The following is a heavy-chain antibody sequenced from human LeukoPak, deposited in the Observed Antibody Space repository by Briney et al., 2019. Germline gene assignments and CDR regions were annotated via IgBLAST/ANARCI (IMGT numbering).Heavy chain of an antibody. CDR2: ITSSGSTI. CDR3: ARIGRPAAFDI. V-gene: IGHV3-11*01. CDR1: GFTFSDYY. Sequence: KPGGSLRLSCAASGFTFSDYYMSWIRQAPGKGLEWVSYITSSGSTIYYADSMKGRFTISRDNAKHSLFLQLDGLRAEDTAVYYCARIGRPAAFDIWGQGTLVIVSS. D-gene: IGHD6-6*01. J-gene: IGHJ3*02.